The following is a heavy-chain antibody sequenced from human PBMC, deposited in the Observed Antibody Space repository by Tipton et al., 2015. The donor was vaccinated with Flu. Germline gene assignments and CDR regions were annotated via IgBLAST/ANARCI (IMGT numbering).Heavy chain of an antibody. CDR1: GFTVTSSY. D-gene: IGHD2-2*01. J-gene: IGHJ6*02. CDR3: ARGPQVPVWPYYYGMDV. V-gene: IGHV3-53*01. CDR2: IYGGGTT. Sequence: SLRLSCAASGFTVTSSYMSWVRQAPRKGLEWVSVIYGGGTTDYADSVKGRFTISRDKSKNALYLQMSSLRAEDTAVYYCARGPQVPVWPYYYGMDVWGQGP.